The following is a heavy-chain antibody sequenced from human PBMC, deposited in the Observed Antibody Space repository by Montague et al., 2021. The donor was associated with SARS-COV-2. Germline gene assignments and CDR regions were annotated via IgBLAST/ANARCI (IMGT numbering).Heavy chain of an antibody. CDR3: ARAETYDSTGPLFY. D-gene: IGHD3-22*01. V-gene: IGHV3-53*01. Sequence: SLRLSCAASGFTVNKNYMSWVRQAPGKGLGWVSAIYSGGTTYYGDSVKGRFTISRDNSKNTLYLQMNSLRAEDTAVYYCARAETYDSTGPLFYWGQGTLDTVSS. CDR2: IYSGGTT. CDR1: GFTVNKNY. J-gene: IGHJ4*02.